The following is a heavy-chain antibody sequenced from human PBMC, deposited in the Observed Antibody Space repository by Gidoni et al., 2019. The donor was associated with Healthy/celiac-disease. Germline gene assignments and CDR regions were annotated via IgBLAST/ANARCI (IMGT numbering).Heavy chain of an antibody. CDR1: GGSFSGYY. CDR2: INHSGST. D-gene: IGHD3-10*01. V-gene: IGHV4-34*01. CDR3: ARARLLWLRRGGDWFDP. Sequence: QVQLQQWGAGLLKPSETLSLTCAVYGGSFSGYYWSWIRQPPGKGLEWIGEINHSGSTNYNPSLKSRVTISVDTSKNQFSLKLSSVTAADTAVYYCARARLLWLRRGGDWFDPWGQGTLVTVSS. J-gene: IGHJ5*02.